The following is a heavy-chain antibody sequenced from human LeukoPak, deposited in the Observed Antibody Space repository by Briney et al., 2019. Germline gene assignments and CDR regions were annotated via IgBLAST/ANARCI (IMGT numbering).Heavy chain of an antibody. CDR1: EFTFSSYY. V-gene: IGHV3-23*01. Sequence: PGGSLRLSCAGSEFTFSSYYMSWVRQAPGKGLEWVSAISGSGGSTYYADSVKGRFTISRDNSKNTLYLQMNSLRAEDTAVYYCAKDRLLLWFGRFIDYWGQGTLVTVSS. CDR2: ISGSGGST. CDR3: AKDRLLLWFGRFIDY. J-gene: IGHJ4*02. D-gene: IGHD3-10*01.